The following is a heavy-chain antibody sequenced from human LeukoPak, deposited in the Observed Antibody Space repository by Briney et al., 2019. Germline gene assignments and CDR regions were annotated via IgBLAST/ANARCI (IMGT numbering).Heavy chain of an antibody. CDR2: IKPDGGEQ. D-gene: IGHD5-24*01. V-gene: IGHV3-7*03. J-gene: IGHJ4*02. CDR3: AREQRTFGY. CDR1: GFTFSNYW. Sequence: GGSLRLSCVASGFTFSNYWMNWVSQAPGKGLEWVASIKPDGGEQYYVDSVKGRFTISRDNAENSLYLQLSSLRAEDTAVYYCAREQRTFGYWGQGILVTVSS.